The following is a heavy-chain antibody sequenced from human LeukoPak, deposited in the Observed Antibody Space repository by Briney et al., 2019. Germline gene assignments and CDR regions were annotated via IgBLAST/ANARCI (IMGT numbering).Heavy chain of an antibody. J-gene: IGHJ4*02. CDR3: ATDLPRVAFLEWLSSGFDC. CDR1: GFTFSTYT. V-gene: IGHV3-21*01. D-gene: IGHD3-3*02. CDR2: IRRNGRNI. Sequence: GGSLRLSCAASGFTFSTYTMNWVRQAPGKGLGWVSSIRRNGRNIYYAASVKGRFTISRDNSNNSLYLQMSSLRAEDTAVYYCATDLPRVAFLEWLSSGFDCWGQGTLATVSS.